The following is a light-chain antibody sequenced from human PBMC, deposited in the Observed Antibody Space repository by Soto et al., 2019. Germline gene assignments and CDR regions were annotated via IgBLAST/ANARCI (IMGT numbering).Light chain of an antibody. CDR3: SSYTSSSTLGVV. CDR1: SSDVGGYNY. V-gene: IGLV2-14*01. CDR2: DVS. J-gene: IGLJ2*01. Sequence: QSALTQPASVSGPPGQSITISCTGTSSDVGGYNYDSWYQQHPGKAPKLMIYDVSNRPSGVSNRFSGSKSGNTASLTISGLQAEDEADYYCSSYTSSSTLGVVFGGGTKLTVL.